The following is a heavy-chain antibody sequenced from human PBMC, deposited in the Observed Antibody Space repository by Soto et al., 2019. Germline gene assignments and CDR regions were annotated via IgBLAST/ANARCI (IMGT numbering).Heavy chain of an antibody. Sequence: SETLSLTCTVSGGSISSYYWSWIRQPPGKGLEWIGYIYYSGSTNYNPSLKSRVTISVDTSKNQFSLKLSSVTAADTAVYYCARGLSGSSWLGRELPFDYWGQGTLVTVSS. D-gene: IGHD6-13*01. CDR1: GGSISSYY. V-gene: IGHV4-59*01. CDR2: IYYSGST. CDR3: ARGLSGSSWLGRELPFDY. J-gene: IGHJ4*02.